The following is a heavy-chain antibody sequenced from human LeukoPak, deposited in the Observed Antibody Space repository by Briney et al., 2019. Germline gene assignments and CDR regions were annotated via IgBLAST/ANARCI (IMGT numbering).Heavy chain of an antibody. Sequence: GGSLRLSCAASGFTFSSYAMSWVRQAPGKGREWVSAINGSGGSTYYADSVKGRFTISRDNSKNTLYLQMNSLRAEDTAVYYCAKLVPSDDFWSGYLGWFDPWGQGTLVTVSS. D-gene: IGHD3-3*01. V-gene: IGHV3-23*01. CDR1: GFTFSSYA. CDR3: AKLVPSDDFWSGYLGWFDP. J-gene: IGHJ5*02. CDR2: INGSGGST.